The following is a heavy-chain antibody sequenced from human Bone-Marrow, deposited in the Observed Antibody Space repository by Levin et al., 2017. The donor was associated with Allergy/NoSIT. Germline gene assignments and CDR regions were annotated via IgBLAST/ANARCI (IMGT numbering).Heavy chain of an antibody. J-gene: IGHJ4*02. D-gene: IGHD2-2*01. V-gene: IGHV3-23*01. Sequence: GGSLRLSCAASGFTFSNYAMSWVRQAAGKGLEWVSAITGSGGSTYHADSVKGRFTVSRDNPKNTLYLQMNSLRAEDTAVYYCAKGSDTSRPDYFDYWGQGTLVTVSS. CDR3: AKGSDTSRPDYFDY. CDR1: GFTFSNYA. CDR2: ITGSGGST.